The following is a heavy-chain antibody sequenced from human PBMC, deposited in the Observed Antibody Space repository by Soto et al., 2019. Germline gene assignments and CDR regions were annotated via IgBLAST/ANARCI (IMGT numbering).Heavy chain of an antibody. CDR1: GYTFTSYG. V-gene: IGHV1-18*01. D-gene: IGHD3-16*02. J-gene: IGHJ4*02. Sequence: QVQLVQSGAEVKKTGASVKVSCKASGYTFTSYGISWVRQAPGQGLAWMGWISAYNGNTNYAQKLQGRVTMTTDTSTIPAYMDLRSLRYDDTAVYYCARDRYDYIWVSSRIFDYWGQVTLVTVSS. CDR3: ARDRYDYIWVSSRIFDY. CDR2: ISAYNGNT.